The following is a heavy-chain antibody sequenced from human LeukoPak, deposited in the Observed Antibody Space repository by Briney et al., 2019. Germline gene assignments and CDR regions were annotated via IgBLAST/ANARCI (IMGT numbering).Heavy chain of an antibody. V-gene: IGHV3-15*01. Sequence: GGAPRLSCAASGVTFSNAWMSWVRQALGKGVGWVGRIKSKTDGGTTDYAAPVKGRFTNSRDDSKNTLYLQMNSLKTEDTAVYYCTTDLSNMIVVVMRSPNIDYWGQGTLVTVSS. J-gene: IGHJ4*02. D-gene: IGHD3-22*01. CDR2: IKSKTDGGTT. CDR3: TTDLSNMIVVVMRSPNIDY. CDR1: GVTFSNAW.